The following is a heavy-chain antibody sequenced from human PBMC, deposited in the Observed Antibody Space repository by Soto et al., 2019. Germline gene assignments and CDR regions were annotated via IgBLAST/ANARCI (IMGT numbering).Heavy chain of an antibody. Sequence: SETLSLTCTVSGGSVSSGSYYWSWIRQPPGKGLEYIGYLYYGGSTNYDPSLKSRVTISVDTPKNQFSVKLTSVTAADTAVYYCARGQAFWTGYYRMPYYFDYWGQGTLVTVSS. CDR1: GGSVSSGSYY. V-gene: IGHV4-61*01. CDR2: LYYGGST. CDR3: ARGQAFWTGYYRMPYYFDY. J-gene: IGHJ4*02. D-gene: IGHD3-3*01.